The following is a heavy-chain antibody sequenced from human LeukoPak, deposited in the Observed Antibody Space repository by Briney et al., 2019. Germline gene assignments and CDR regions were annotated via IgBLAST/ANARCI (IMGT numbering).Heavy chain of an antibody. CDR1: GFTVSSNY. CDR3: AKEVGATKWVFDY. V-gene: IGHV3-53*01. J-gene: IGHJ4*02. D-gene: IGHD1-26*01. Sequence: GGSLRLSCAASGFTVSSNYMSWVRQAPGKGLEWVSVIYSGGSTYYADSVKGRFTISRDNSKNTLYLQMNSLRAEDTAVYYCAKEVGATKWVFDYWGQGTLVTVSS. CDR2: IYSGGST.